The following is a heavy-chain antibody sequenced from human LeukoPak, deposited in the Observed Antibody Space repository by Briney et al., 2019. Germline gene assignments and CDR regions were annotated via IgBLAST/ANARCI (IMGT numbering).Heavy chain of an antibody. CDR2: ISGSGVST. Sequence: PGRSLRLSCAASGLTFSSYAMSWVRQAPGKGLEWVSGISGSGVSTYYADSVKGRFTISRDNSKNTLYLQMNSLRAEDTAVYYCAKGRYDADYWGQGTLVTVSS. J-gene: IGHJ4*02. V-gene: IGHV3-23*01. CDR1: GLTFSSYA. CDR3: AKGRYDADY. D-gene: IGHD1-14*01.